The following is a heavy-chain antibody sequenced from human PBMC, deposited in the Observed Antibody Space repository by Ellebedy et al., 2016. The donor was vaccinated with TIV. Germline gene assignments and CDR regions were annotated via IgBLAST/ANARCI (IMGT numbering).Heavy chain of an antibody. J-gene: IGHJ4*02. CDR3: ARDTYCTSTTCFLGPDY. CDR1: GYTFINYG. CDR2: ISAYNGDT. Sequence: AASVKVSCKSSGYTFINYGISWVRQAPGQGLEWMGWISAYNGDTNYAQKSQGRVTLTTDTSTSTAYMELRSLRSDDTAVYYCARDTYCTSTTCFLGPDYWGQGTPVTVSS. D-gene: IGHD2-2*01. V-gene: IGHV1-18*01.